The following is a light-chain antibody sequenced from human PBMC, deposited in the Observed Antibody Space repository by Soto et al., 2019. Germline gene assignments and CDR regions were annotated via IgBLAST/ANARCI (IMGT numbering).Light chain of an antibody. V-gene: IGKV3-20*01. CDR3: QQCATSPWT. CDR2: ATS. Sequence: EIVLTQSPGSLSLSPGERATLSCRASSSVPSIYLAWYQQKPGQAPRVLIYATSSRATGIPDRFSGSGSGTDFTLTISRVEPEDFALYFCQQCATSPWTFGQGTKVEIK. CDR1: SSVPSIY. J-gene: IGKJ1*01.